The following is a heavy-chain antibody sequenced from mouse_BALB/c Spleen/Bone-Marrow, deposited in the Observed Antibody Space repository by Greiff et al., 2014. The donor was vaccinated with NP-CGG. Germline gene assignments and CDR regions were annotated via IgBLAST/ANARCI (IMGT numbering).Heavy chain of an antibody. Sequence: VQLQESGPELVKPGASVKISCKASGYTFPDYYINWVKQKPGPGLEWLGWLYPGSGTAKYNEKFKGKATLTVDTSSSTAYMQLSSLTSEDTAVYFCARDHGYVDVMDCWGQGTSGTVAS. CDR1: GYTFPDYY. D-gene: IGHD1-2*01. CDR3: ARDHGYVDVMDC. V-gene: IGHV1-84*02. CDR2: LYPGSGTA. J-gene: IGHJ4*01.